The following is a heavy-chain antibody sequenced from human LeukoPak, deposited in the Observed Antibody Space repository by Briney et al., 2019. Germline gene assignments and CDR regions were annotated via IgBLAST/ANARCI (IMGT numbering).Heavy chain of an antibody. Sequence: GGSLRLSCVASAFTFKTYTLNWVRQTPGKGLEWVSYISTASDIINYADSVRGRFTISRDNAKDSLYLYMNSLTPDDTALYYCARTVEGHFDFRGQGTLVTVSS. V-gene: IGHV3-21*01. CDR2: ISTASDII. D-gene: IGHD5-24*01. CDR1: AFTFKTYT. J-gene: IGHJ4*02. CDR3: ARTVEGHFDF.